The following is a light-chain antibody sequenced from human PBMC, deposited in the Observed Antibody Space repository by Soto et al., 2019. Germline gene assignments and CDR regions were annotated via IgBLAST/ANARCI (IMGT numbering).Light chain of an antibody. J-gene: IGLJ1*01. CDR1: SSDVGAYNY. V-gene: IGLV2-14*01. CDR2: EVT. CDR3: SSYTSSSTLEGV. Sequence: QSVLTQPASVSGSPGQSITISCTGTSSDVGAYNYVSWYQHHPGKVPKLLIYEVTNRPSGVSDRFSGSKSGNTASLTISGLQAEDEADYYCSSYTSSSTLEGVFGTGTKVTVL.